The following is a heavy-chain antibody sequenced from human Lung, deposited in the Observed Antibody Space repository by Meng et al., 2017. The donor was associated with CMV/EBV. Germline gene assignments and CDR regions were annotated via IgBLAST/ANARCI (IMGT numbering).Heavy chain of an antibody. CDR2: IPYDRSNK. CDR3: AKVKVTAALLDSFDI. V-gene: IGHV3-30*02. J-gene: IGHJ3*02. D-gene: IGHD2-2*01. CDR1: GFTFSSFSSYA. Sequence: GGSLRLSCAAPGFTFSSFSSYAMHWVRQAPGKGLEWVASIPYDRSNKYYTDSVKGRFTISRDNSKNALYLHMNSLRTEDTAVYYCAKVKVTAALLDSFDIWGQGTMVTVSS.